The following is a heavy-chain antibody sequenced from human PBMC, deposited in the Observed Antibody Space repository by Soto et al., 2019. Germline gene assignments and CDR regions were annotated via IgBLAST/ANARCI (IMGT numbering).Heavy chain of an antibody. V-gene: IGHV3-74*01. CDR2: INTDGSVT. Sequence: PGGSLRLSCAGSGFTFNNFWMHWVRQAPGKGLVWVARINTDGSVTSHADSVKGRFTISRDNAKSTLYLQMNSLRAEDSARYYCARQTGLGATNYWGRGTLVTVS. CDR1: GFTFNNFW. D-gene: IGHD1-26*01. CDR3: ARQTGLGATNY. J-gene: IGHJ4*02.